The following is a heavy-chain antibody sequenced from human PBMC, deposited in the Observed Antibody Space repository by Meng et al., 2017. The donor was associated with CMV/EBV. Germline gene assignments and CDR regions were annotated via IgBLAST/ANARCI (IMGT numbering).Heavy chain of an antibody. J-gene: IGHJ4*02. Sequence: GESLKISCTASGFTFGDYAMSWVRQAPGKGLEWVGFIRSKAYGGTTEYAASVKGRFTISRDDSKSIAYLQMNSLKTEDTAVYYCCAGLEYWGQGTLVTVSS. CDR1: GFTFGDYA. V-gene: IGHV3-49*04. CDR2: IRSKAYGGTT. CDR3: CAGLEY. D-gene: IGHD3-10*02.